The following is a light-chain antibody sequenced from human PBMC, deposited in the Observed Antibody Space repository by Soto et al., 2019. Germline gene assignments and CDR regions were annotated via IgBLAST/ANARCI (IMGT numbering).Light chain of an antibody. J-gene: IGKJ2*01. Sequence: DIQMTQSPSTLSASVGDRVTITCRASQSVRGWLAWYQQKPGKAPKLLISKVSNLESGVPSRFSSSQARTTFTLTISSLQADDLGNYYCQQYDSLSSFGQGTKVEIK. CDR2: KVS. V-gene: IGKV1-5*03. CDR1: QSVRGW. CDR3: QQYDSLSS.